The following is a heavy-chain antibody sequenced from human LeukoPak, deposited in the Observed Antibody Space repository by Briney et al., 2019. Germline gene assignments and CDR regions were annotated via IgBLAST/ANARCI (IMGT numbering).Heavy chain of an antibody. V-gene: IGHV4-59*08. D-gene: IGHD2-15*01. CDR3: ARRHRYCSGGSCYLFDY. CDR1: GDSISRYY. CDR2: IDDSGST. Sequence: TSETLSLICTVSGDSISRYYWSWIRQPPGKGLEWIGYIDDSGSTNYNPSLKSRVTISVDTSKNQFSLKLSSVTAADTAVYFCARRHRYCSGGSCYLFDYWGQGALVTVSS. J-gene: IGHJ4*02.